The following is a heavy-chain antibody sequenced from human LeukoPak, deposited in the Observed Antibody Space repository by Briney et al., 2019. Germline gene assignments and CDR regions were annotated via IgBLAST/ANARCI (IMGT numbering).Heavy chain of an antibody. Sequence: GGSLRLSCAASVFTFSSYAMSWVRQAPGKGLEWVSAISGGGGSTYYADSVKGRFTISRDNSKNTLYLRMNSLRAEDTAVYYCAKDRAGASYYFDYWGQGTLVTVSS. J-gene: IGHJ4*02. CDR3: AKDRAGASYYFDY. V-gene: IGHV3-23*01. CDR1: VFTFSSYA. D-gene: IGHD6-19*01. CDR2: ISGGGGST.